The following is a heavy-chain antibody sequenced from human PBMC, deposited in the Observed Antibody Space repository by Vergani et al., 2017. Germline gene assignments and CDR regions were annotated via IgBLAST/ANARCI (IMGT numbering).Heavy chain of an antibody. CDR1: GYTFTSYG. Sequence: QVQLVQSGAEVKKPGASVKVSCKASGYTFTSYGISWVRQAPGQGLEWMGWISAYNGNTNYAQKLQGRVTMTTDTSTSTAYMELRSLRSDDTAVYYCARVDVMITFGGVTPAGAFDIWGQGTMVTVSS. CDR3: ARVDVMITFGGVTPAGAFDI. CDR2: ISAYNGNT. V-gene: IGHV1-18*01. D-gene: IGHD3-16*01. J-gene: IGHJ3*02.